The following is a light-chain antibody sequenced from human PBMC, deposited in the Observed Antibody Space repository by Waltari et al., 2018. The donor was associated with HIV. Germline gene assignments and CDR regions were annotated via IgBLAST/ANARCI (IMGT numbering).Light chain of an antibody. CDR3: LQDDSFPLT. CDR2: AAS. V-gene: IGKV1-6*01. Sequence: AIQMTQSPPSLSASVGDRVTITCRASQNIRRDLGWYQQKPGKAPKLLIYAASTLQTGVSSRFRGGGSGTEFTLTINGLQSEDSATYCLQDDSFPLTFGPGTKVDLK. CDR1: QNIRRD. J-gene: IGKJ3*01.